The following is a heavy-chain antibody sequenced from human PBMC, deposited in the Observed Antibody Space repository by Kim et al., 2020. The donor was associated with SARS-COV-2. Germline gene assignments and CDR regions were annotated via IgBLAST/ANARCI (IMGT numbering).Heavy chain of an antibody. CDR3: ARDGGERHDYGDHNAFDI. J-gene: IGHJ3*02. V-gene: IGHV3-11*06. Sequence: KGRFTISRDNAKNSLYLQMNSLRAEDTAVYYCARDGGERHDYGDHNAFDIWGQGTMVTVSS. D-gene: IGHD4-17*01.